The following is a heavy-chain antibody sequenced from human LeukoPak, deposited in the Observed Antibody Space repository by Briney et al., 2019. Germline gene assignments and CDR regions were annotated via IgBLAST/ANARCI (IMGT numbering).Heavy chain of an antibody. CDR1: GGSISSGGYY. CDR3: ARRIAAAGTFFDY. J-gene: IGHJ4*02. V-gene: IGHV4-31*03. CDR2: IYYSGST. Sequence: SETLSLTCTVSGGSISSGGYYWSWIRQHPGKGLEWIGYIYYSGSTYYNPSLKSRVTISVDTSKNQFSLKLSSVTAADTAVYYCARRIAAAGTFFDYWGQGTLVTVSS. D-gene: IGHD6-13*01.